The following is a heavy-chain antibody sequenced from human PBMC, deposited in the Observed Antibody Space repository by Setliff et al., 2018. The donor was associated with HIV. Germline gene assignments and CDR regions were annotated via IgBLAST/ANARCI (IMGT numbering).Heavy chain of an antibody. V-gene: IGHV3-7*01. CDR2: IKQDGSET. CDR1: GFTFSSYW. CDR3: ERDYSNVEFDL. J-gene: IGHJ2*01. Sequence: GGSLRLSCAASGFTFSSYWMSWVRQAPGKGLEWVANIKQDGSETYYADSVKGRFTISIDNAKNSLYLQMNSLRDEDTAVYYGERDYSNVEFDLWGRGTLVTVSS. D-gene: IGHD4-4*01.